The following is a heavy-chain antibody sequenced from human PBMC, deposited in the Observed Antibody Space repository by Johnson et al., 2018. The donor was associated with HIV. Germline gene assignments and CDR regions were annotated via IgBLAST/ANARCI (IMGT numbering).Heavy chain of an antibody. V-gene: IGHV3-43D*03. Sequence: EVQLVESGGVMVQPGGSLILSCAASGFSFDEYAMHWVRQAPGKGLEWVSLISWDGGNTYYADSVKGRFTISRDNSKNSLYLQMNSLRAEDTAVYYCVTPVAAAGPDAFDIWGQGTMVTVSS. CDR3: VTPVAAAGPDAFDI. D-gene: IGHD6-13*01. J-gene: IGHJ3*02. CDR1: GFSFDEYA. CDR2: ISWDGGNT.